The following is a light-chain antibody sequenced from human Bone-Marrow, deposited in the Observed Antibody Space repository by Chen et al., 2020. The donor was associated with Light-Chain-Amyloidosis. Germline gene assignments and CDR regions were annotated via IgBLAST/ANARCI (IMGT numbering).Light chain of an antibody. CDR1: NIVSTS. Sequence: SYVLTQPYSVSVAPGQTATLPCGGNNIVSTSVHWYQQTPGQAPLLVVYDDRDRPSGIPERLSGSNSGNTATLTISRVEAGDEADYYCQVWDRSSDRPVFGGGTKLTVL. CDR3: QVWDRSSDRPV. CDR2: DDR. V-gene: IGLV3-21*02. J-gene: IGLJ3*02.